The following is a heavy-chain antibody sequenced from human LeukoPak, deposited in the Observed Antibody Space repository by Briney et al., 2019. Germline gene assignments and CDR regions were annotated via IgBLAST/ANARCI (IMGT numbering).Heavy chain of an antibody. CDR1: GFTFSSYW. Sequence: GGSQRLSCAASGFTFSSYWMSWVRQAPGKGLEWVANIKQDGSEKYYVDSVKGRFTISRDNAKNSLYLQMNSLRAEDTAVYYCAKPHRAYDFWSLFYWGQGTLVTVSS. CDR2: IKQDGSEK. V-gene: IGHV3-7*03. D-gene: IGHD3-3*01. CDR3: AKPHRAYDFWSLFY. J-gene: IGHJ4*02.